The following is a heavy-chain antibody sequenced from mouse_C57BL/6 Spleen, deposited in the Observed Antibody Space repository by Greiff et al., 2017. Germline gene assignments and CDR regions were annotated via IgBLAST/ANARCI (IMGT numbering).Heavy chain of an antibody. V-gene: IGHV1-43*01. Sequence: VQLKESGPELVKPGASVKISCKASGYSFTGYYMRWVKQSSEKSLEWIGEINPSTGGTSYNQKFKGKAPLTVDKSSNTAYMQRKSLTSEDSAVYYCARLLRRAMDYWGQGTSVTVSS. J-gene: IGHJ4*01. CDR2: INPSTGGT. CDR3: ARLLRRAMDY. D-gene: IGHD1-1*01. CDR1: GYSFTGYY.